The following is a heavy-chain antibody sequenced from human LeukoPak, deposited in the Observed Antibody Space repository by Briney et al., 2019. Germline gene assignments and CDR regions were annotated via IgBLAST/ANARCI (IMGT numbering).Heavy chain of an antibody. CDR2: IDWGDDK. CDR1: GFSLSSSGMC. J-gene: IGHJ4*02. D-gene: IGHD3-22*01. V-gene: IGHV2-70*11. Sequence: PTQTLTLTCTFSGFSLSSSGMCVSWIRQPPGKALEWLARIDWGDDKYYNTSLKTRRTISKDTSKNTVVLTMTNMDPVDTATYYCARRDYYDSSGYPAFDYWGQGTLVTVSS. CDR3: ARRDYYDSSGYPAFDY.